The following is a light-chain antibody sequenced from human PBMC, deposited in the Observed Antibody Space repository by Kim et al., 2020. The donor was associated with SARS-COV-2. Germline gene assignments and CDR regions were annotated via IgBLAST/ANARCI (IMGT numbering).Light chain of an antibody. CDR1: NNTIANHA. Sequence: QAATITCTGNNNTIANHAASWLQQHQGRPPTLLSYTTDRRPSAISQRFSASRSGNTASLTITGLQPEDEADYYCSAWDSSLNAWVFGGGTQLTVL. CDR3: SAWDSSLNAWV. J-gene: IGLJ3*02. V-gene: IGLV10-54*01. CDR2: TTD.